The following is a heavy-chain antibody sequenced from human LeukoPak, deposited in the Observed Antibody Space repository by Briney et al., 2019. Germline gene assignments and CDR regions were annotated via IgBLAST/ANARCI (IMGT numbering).Heavy chain of an antibody. CDR1: GYTFTTYG. D-gene: IGHD5-18*01. Sequence: ASVKVSCKASGYTFTTYGISWVRQAPGQGLEWMGWISGYNGYTNYPQKLQGRVTMTTDTSTSTAYMELGSLKSDDTAVYYCARGARPEYSYGYYFDFWGQGTLVTVSS. V-gene: IGHV1-18*01. CDR3: ARGARPEYSYGYYFDF. J-gene: IGHJ4*02. CDR2: ISGYNGYT.